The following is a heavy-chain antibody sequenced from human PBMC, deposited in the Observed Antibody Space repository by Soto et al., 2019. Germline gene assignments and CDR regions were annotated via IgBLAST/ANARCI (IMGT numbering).Heavy chain of an antibody. CDR1: GFTFSDYY. CDR3: ARERYQVLSDGMDV. V-gene: IGHV1-2*02. Sequence: ASVKVSCKASGFTFSDYYMHWVREAPGQGLEWMGWLNPKSGGTTYAQKFQGRLTLSRDTSINTAYMELSRLSIDDTALYYCARERYQVLSDGMDVSGQGTTVTVSS. CDR2: LNPKSGGT. J-gene: IGHJ6*02. D-gene: IGHD2-2*01.